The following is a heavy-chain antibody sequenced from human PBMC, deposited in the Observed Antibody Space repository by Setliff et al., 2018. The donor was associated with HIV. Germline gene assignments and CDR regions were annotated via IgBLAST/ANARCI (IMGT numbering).Heavy chain of an antibody. D-gene: IGHD2-21*01. J-gene: IGHJ6*03. CDR1: GFTFSTYS. V-gene: IGHV3-64*01. Sequence: GGSLRLSCAASGFTFSTYSIHWVRQAPGKGLQYVSAISSNGGSTFYANFVKGRFTISRDNSKNTVYLQMGSLRVEDMAVYYCARGRNRGYMDVWGKGTTVTVAS. CDR3: ARGRNRGYMDV. CDR2: ISSNGGST.